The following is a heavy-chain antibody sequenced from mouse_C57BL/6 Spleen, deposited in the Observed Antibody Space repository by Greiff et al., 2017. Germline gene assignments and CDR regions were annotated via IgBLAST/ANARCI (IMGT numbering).Heavy chain of an antibody. CDR1: GFTFSSYG. Sequence: EVKVVESGGDLVKPGGSLKLSCAASGFTFSSYGMSWVRQTPDKRLEWVATISSGGSYTYYPDSVKGRFTISRDNATNTLYLQRSSLKSEDTAMYYCARRLDFDDWGKGTTLTVSS. V-gene: IGHV5-6*02. CDR3: ARRLDFDD. CDR2: ISSGGSYT. J-gene: IGHJ2*01.